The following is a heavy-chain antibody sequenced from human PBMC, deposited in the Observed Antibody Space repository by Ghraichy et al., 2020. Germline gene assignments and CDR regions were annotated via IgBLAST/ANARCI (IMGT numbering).Heavy chain of an antibody. J-gene: IGHJ4*02. D-gene: IGHD2-2*01. Sequence: SETLSLTCTVSGGSISSYFWTWIRQPPGKGLKWIGYFYYSGSTSYNPSLKSRVTISVDASKNQFSLKLSSVTAADTAMYYCARDDAVVPRAITYWGQGPLVTVSS. CDR2: FYYSGST. CDR3: ARDDAVVPRAITY. CDR1: GGSISSYF. V-gene: IGHV4-59*01.